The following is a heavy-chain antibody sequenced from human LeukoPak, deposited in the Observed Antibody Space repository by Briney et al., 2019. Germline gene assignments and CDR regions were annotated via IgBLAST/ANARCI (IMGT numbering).Heavy chain of an antibody. CDR1: GGSISSYY. V-gene: IGHV4-4*07. Sequence: SETLSLTCTVSGGSISSYYWSWIRQPAGKGLEWIGRIYTSGSTNYNPSLKSRVTMSVDTSKNQFSLKLSSVTAADTAVYYCARDWLSLMDSSGWYDAFDIWGQGTMVTVSS. CDR3: ARDWLSLMDSSGWYDAFDI. D-gene: IGHD6-19*01. CDR2: IYTSGST. J-gene: IGHJ3*02.